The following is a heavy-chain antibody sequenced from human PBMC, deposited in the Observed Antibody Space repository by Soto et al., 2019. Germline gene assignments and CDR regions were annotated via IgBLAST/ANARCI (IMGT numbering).Heavy chain of an antibody. V-gene: IGHV4-59*01. D-gene: IGHD6-13*01. J-gene: IGHJ6*02. CDR1: GGSISSYY. Sequence: SETLSLTCTVSGGSISSYYWSWIRKPPGKGLEWIGYMYNTGSTVYNPSLKSRVTISVDTSKNQFSLKLNAVTAADTAVYYCARTSAAGKNYYGMDVWGQGTTVTVSS. CDR3: ARTSAAGKNYYGMDV. CDR2: MYNTGST.